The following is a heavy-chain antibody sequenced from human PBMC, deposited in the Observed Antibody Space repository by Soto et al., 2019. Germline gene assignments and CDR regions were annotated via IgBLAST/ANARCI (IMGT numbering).Heavy chain of an antibody. Sequence: ETLSLTCTVSGDSMSNYYWTWIRQPPGKGLEWIGYIYYNGNTKYNPSLESRVTFSVDTSKNQFSLRLSSVIAAETAVYYCERVTSSTWYFDYWGPGTLVTVSS. CDR3: ERVTSSTWYFDY. CDR1: GDSMSNYY. CDR2: IYYNGNT. D-gene: IGHD6-13*01. J-gene: IGHJ4*02. V-gene: IGHV4-59*01.